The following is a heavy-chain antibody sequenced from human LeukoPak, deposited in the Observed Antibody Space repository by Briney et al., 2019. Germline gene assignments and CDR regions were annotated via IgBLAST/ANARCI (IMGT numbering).Heavy chain of an antibody. D-gene: IGHD2-15*01. CDR2: ISYDGSNK. J-gene: IGHJ5*02. V-gene: IGHV3-30*04. CDR1: GFTFSSYA. CDR3: ARSPEYCSGGSCS. Sequence: PGGSLRLSCAASGFTFSSYAMHWVRQAPGKGLEWGAVISYDGSNKYYADSVKGRFTISRDNSKNTLYLQMNSLRAEDTAVYYCARSPEYCSGGSCSWGQGTLVTVSS.